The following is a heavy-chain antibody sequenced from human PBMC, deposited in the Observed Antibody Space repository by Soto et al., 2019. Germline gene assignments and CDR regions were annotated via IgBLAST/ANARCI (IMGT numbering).Heavy chain of an antibody. J-gene: IGHJ4*02. CDR1: GGSISSYY. CDR2: IYTSGST. Sequence: SEDLSLTCTVSGGSISSYYWRGIRQRAGKGLEWIGRIYTSGSTNYNPSLKSRVTMSVDTYKNQFSLKLSSVTAADTAVYYCARVFGSYREIEYWGQGTLVTVS. CDR3: ARVFGSYREIEY. V-gene: IGHV4-4*07. D-gene: IGHD1-26*01.